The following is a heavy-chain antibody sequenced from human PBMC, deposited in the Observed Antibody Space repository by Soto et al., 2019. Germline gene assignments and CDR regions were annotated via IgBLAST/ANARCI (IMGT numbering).Heavy chain of an antibody. J-gene: IGHJ6*02. CDR3: ARHTGGRGYYYGMDV. D-gene: IGHD2-15*01. V-gene: IGHV3-48*01. CDR1: GFTFSSFF. Sequence: GGSLRLSCAASGFTFSSFFMNWVRQAPGRGLEWVSYISSDSTIYYADSVKGRFTISRDNAKNSLYLQMNSLRAEDTAVYYCARHTGGRGYYYGMDVWGQGTTVTVSS. CDR2: ISSDSTI.